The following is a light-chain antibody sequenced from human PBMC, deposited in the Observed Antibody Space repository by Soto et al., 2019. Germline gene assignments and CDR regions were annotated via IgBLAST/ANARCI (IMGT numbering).Light chain of an antibody. CDR1: SGSIASNY. Sequence: NFMLTQPHSVSESPGKTVTISCTRSSGSIASNYVQWYQQRPGSVPTTVIYEDNQRPSGVPDRFSGSFDSSSNSASLTISGLNTEDEADYYCQSYDSSSLVFGGGTKVTVL. V-gene: IGLV6-57*04. CDR3: QSYDSSSLV. J-gene: IGLJ2*01. CDR2: EDN.